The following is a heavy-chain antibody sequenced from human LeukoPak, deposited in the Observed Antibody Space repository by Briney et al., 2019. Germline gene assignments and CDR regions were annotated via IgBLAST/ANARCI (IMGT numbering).Heavy chain of an antibody. D-gene: IGHD3-3*01. CDR3: ARGYDFWSGFYYYMDV. V-gene: IGHV1-8*01. CDR2: MNPNSGNT. Sequence: ASVKVSCKASGYTFTSYDINWVRQATGQGLEWMGWMNPNSGNTGYGQKFQGRVTMTRNTSISTAYMELSSLRSEDTAVYYRARGYDFWSGFYYYMDVWGKGTTVTVSS. J-gene: IGHJ6*03. CDR1: GYTFTSYD.